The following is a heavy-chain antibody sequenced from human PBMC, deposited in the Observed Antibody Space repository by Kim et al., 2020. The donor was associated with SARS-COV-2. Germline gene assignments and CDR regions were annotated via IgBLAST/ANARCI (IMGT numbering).Heavy chain of an antibody. D-gene: IGHD6-19*01. V-gene: IGHV3-9*01. Sequence: GGSLRLSCAASGFTFDDYAMHWVRQAPGKGLEWVSGISWNSGSIGYADSVKGRFTISRDNAKNSLYLQMNSLRAEDTALYYCAKESSGWYTYDTASDAFGIWGQGTMVTVSS. CDR2: ISWNSGSI. CDR3: AKESSGWYTYDTASDAFGI. CDR1: GFTFDDYA. J-gene: IGHJ3*02.